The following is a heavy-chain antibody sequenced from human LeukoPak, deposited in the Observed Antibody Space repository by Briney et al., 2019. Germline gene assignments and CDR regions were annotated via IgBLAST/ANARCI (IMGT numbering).Heavy chain of an antibody. D-gene: IGHD3-22*01. CDR1: GGSIISVGYY. CDR2: IYYSGSS. J-gene: IGHJ4*02. Sequence: SQTLSPTCTVSGGSIISVGYYWSWIRQHPGKGLEWIGYIYYSGSSYYNPSLKGRVAISVDTSKNQFSLKLNSVTAADVAVYCRATLYDSRGYFGYWGQGTLVTVSS. CDR3: ATLYDSRGYFGY. V-gene: IGHV4-31*03.